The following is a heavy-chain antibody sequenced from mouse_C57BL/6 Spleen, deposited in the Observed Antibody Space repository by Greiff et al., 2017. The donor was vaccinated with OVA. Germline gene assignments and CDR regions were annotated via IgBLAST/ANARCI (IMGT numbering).Heavy chain of an antibody. D-gene: IGHD1-1*01. CDR2: IHPNSGST. CDR3: ARGDYYGSSWTY. V-gene: IGHV1-64*01. J-gene: IGHJ2*01. Sequence: QVQLKQPGAELVKPGASVKLSCKASGYTFTSYWMHWVKQRPGQGLEWIGMIHPNSGSTNYNEKFKSKATLTVDKSSSTAYMQLSSLTSEDSAVYYCARGDYYGSSWTYWGQGTTLTVSS. CDR1: GYTFTSYW.